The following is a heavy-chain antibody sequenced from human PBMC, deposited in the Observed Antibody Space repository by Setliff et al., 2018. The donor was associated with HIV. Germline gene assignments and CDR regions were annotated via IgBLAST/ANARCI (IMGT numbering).Heavy chain of an antibody. D-gene: IGHD3-22*01. Sequence: TLSLTCSVSGDSISSSSYYWGWIRQPPGKGLEWIGSIYYSGSTYYNPSLNSRVTISVDASKNQFSLKLSSVTAADTAVYYCASLPPLYDSSGYYFDYWGQGTLVTSPQ. CDR1: GDSISSSSYY. CDR3: ASLPPLYDSSGYYFDY. V-gene: IGHV4-39*01. J-gene: IGHJ4*02. CDR2: IYYSGST.